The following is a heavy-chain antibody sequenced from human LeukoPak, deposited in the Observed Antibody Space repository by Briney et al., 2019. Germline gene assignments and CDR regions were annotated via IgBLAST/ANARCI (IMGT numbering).Heavy chain of an antibody. CDR1: GFTFSSYW. CDR3: AKHPSVGNFEY. D-gene: IGHD4-23*01. CDR2: INSDGSST. J-gene: IGHJ4*02. Sequence: GGSLRLSCAASGFTFSSYWMHWVRQAPGKGLVWVSRINSDGSSTTYADSVKGRFTISRDNAKNTLYLQMNSLRAEDTAIYYCAKHPSVGNFEYWGQGTLVTVSS. V-gene: IGHV3-74*01.